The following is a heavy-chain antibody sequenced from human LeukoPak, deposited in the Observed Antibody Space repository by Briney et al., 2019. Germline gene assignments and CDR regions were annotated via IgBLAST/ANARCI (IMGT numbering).Heavy chain of an antibody. CDR3: AGFERGYAYDY. CDR1: GGTFSSYA. D-gene: IGHD3-16*01. Sequence: GSSVKVSCKASGGTFSSYAISWVRQAPGQGLEWMGGIIPIFGTANYAQKFQGRVTITADESTSTAYMELSSLRAEDTAVYYCAGFERGYAYDYWGQGTLVTVSS. V-gene: IGHV1-69*01. CDR2: IIPIFGTA. J-gene: IGHJ4*02.